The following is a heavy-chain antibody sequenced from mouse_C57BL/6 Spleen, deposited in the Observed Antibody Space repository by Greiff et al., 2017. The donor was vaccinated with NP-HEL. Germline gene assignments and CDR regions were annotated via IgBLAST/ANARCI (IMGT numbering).Heavy chain of an antibody. Sequence: QVQLQQSGPELVKPGASVKISCKASGYSFTSYYIHWVKQRPGQGLEWIGWIYPGSGNTKYNEKFKGKATLTADTSSSTAYMQLSSLTSEDSAVYYCARGYDYDYWYFDVWGTGTTVTVSS. V-gene: IGHV1-66*01. CDR3: ARGYDYDYWYFDV. CDR1: GYSFTSYY. J-gene: IGHJ1*03. D-gene: IGHD2-4*01. CDR2: IYPGSGNT.